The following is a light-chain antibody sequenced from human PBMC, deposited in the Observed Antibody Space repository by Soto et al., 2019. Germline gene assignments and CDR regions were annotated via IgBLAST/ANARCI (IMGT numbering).Light chain of an antibody. J-gene: IGLJ3*02. CDR3: QVWDSRSDHPV. V-gene: IGLV3-21*04. CDR2: YDS. CDR1: NIGSKS. Sequence: SYELTEPPSVSVAPGKTARITCGGNNIGSKSVHWYQQKPGQAPVLVIYYDSDRPSGIPERFSGYNSGNTATLTISRVEAGDEADYYCQVWDSRSDHPVFGGGTKLTVL.